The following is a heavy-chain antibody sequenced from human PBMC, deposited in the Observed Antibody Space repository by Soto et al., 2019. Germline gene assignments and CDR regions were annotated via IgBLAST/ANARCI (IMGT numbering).Heavy chain of an antibody. CDR2: ISSSGATT. D-gene: IGHD2-2*01. CDR1: GCTCISYC. Sequence: PGGSMRLSCAASGCTCISYCMSCVLQDPKKGLEWVSAISSSGATTFYADSVKGRFTISRDNSKNTLYLQMNNLGAEDTALYYGAADSSFNRWFYWGQGAQVTVSS. CDR3: AADSSFNRWFY. V-gene: IGHV3-23*01. J-gene: IGHJ4*02.